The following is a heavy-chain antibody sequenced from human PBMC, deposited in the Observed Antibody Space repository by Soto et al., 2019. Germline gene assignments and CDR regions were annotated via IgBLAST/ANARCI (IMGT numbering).Heavy chain of an antibody. J-gene: IGHJ4*02. CDR2: IYYSGST. CDR1: GGSISSGDYY. CDR3: ARGSVVVPAAISY. V-gene: IGHV4-30-4*01. Sequence: PSETLSLTCTVSGGSISSGDYYWSWIRQPPGKGLEWIGYIYYSGSTYYNPSLKRRVTISVDTSKNQFSLKLSSVTAADTAVYYCARGSVVVPAAISYWGQGTLVTVSS. D-gene: IGHD2-2*01.